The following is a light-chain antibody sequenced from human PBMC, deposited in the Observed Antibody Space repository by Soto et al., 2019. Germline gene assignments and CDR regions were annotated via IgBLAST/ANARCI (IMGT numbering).Light chain of an antibody. J-gene: IGLJ3*02. CDR3: SSYTNNNTRV. V-gene: IGLV2-14*03. CDR1: SSDVGAYNY. Sequence: QLVLTQPASVSGSPGQSIAISCTGTSSDVGAYNYVSWYQHHPGKAPKLVIYDVNDRPSGVSNRFSGSKSGNTASLTISGLQAEDEADYYCSSYTNNNTRVFGGGTKVTVL. CDR2: DVN.